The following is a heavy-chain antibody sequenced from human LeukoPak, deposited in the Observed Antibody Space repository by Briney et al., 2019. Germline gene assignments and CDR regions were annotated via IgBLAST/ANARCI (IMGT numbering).Heavy chain of an antibody. CDR3: ARENNDYGGKKAFDY. CDR1: GGSSRSGDYF. J-gene: IGHJ4*02. D-gene: IGHD4-23*01. V-gene: IGHV4-30-4*01. Sequence: SETLSLTCAVSGGSSRSGDYFWSWIRQPPGKGLERIGHIHYSGNTYYNPSLKSRVSISVDTSKNQFSLKLSSVTAADTAVYYCARENNDYGGKKAFDYWGQGTLVTVSS. CDR2: IHYSGNT.